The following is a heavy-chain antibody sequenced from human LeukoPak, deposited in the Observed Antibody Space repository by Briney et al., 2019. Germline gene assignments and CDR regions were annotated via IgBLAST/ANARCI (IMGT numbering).Heavy chain of an antibody. V-gene: IGHV1-18*01. D-gene: IGHD1-1*01. CDR2: ISAYNGNT. CDR1: GYTFTSYG. Sequence: ASVKVSCKASGYTFTSYGISWVRQAPGQGLEWMGRISAYNGNTNYAQKLQGRVTMTTDTSTSTAYMELRGLRSDDTAVYYSARWVRANWFDPWGQGTLVTVSS. CDR3: ARWVRANWFDP. J-gene: IGHJ5*02.